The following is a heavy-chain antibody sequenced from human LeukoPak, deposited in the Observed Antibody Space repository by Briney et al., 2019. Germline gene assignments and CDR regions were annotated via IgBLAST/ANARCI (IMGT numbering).Heavy chain of an antibody. CDR3: ARAGWFVLVGAHGGFDP. CDR1: GGSISSGGYY. V-gene: IGHV4-31*03. D-gene: IGHD1-26*01. Sequence: SSQTLSLTCTVSGGSISSGGYYWSWIRQHPGKGLEWIGYTYYSGSTYYNPSLKSRVTISVDTSKNQFSLKLSSVTAADTAVYYCARAGWFVLVGAHGGFDPWGQGTLVTVSS. J-gene: IGHJ5*02. CDR2: TYYSGST.